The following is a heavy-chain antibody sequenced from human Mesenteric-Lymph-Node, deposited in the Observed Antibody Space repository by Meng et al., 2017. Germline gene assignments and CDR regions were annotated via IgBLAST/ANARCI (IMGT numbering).Heavy chain of an antibody. J-gene: IGHJ4*02. CDR3: ARELGFASY. CDR2: ISYDGSNK. Sequence: QVQLVGCGGGVVQPGRSLRLSCAASGFTFSSYAMRWVRQATGKGLEWVAVISYDGSNKYYADSVKGRFTISRDNSKNTLYLQMNSLRAEDTAVYYCARELGFASYWGQGTLVTVSS. D-gene: IGHD7-27*01. CDR1: GFTFSSYA. V-gene: IGHV3-30*01.